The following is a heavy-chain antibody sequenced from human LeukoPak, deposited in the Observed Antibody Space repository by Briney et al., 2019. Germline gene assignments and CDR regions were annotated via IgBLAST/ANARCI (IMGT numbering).Heavy chain of an antibody. D-gene: IGHD3-22*01. Sequence: GTSVKVSCKASGFTFTSSSMQWVGQARGQRLEWIGWIAVGSGNTNYAQKFQGRVTITRDMSTSTAYMELSSLRSEDTAVYYCAAVFGSGYYYYFDYWGRGTLVTVSS. V-gene: IGHV1-58*02. CDR3: AAVFGSGYYYYFDY. J-gene: IGHJ4*02. CDR2: IAVGSGNT. CDR1: GFTFTSSS.